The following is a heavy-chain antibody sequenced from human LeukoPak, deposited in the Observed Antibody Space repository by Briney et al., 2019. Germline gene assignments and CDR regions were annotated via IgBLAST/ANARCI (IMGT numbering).Heavy chain of an antibody. CDR1: GFTFSSYE. Sequence: PGGSLRLSCAASGFTFSSYEMNWVRQAPGKGLEWVSYISNSGTAMYYADSVKGRFTISRDNAKSSLYLQMNSLRAEDTAVYYCARAGYSMDTEYFQHWGQGTLVTVSS. CDR2: ISNSGTAM. CDR3: ARAGYSMDTEYFQH. V-gene: IGHV3-48*03. J-gene: IGHJ1*01. D-gene: IGHD5-18*01.